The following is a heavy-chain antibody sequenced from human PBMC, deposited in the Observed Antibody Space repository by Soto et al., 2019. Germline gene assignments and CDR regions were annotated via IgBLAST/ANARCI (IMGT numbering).Heavy chain of an antibody. Sequence: GESLKISCKGSGYSFTSDWISWVRQMPGKGLEWMGRIDPSDSYTNYSPSFQGHVTISADKSISTAYLQWSSLKASDTAMYYCARSDDCSSTSCYHYYGMDVWGQGISVTVSS. CDR1: GYSFTSDW. CDR3: ARSDDCSSTSCYHYYGMDV. D-gene: IGHD2-2*01. V-gene: IGHV5-10-1*01. J-gene: IGHJ6*02. CDR2: IDPSDSYT.